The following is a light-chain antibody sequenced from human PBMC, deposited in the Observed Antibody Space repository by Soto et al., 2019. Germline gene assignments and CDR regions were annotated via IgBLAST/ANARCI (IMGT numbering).Light chain of an antibody. V-gene: IGKV3-11*01. CDR1: QSIGLA. CDR3: QQRTDRAPWT. Sequence: EIVLKQSPATLSLSPGQRATLSCRASQSIGLAIAWYQHKPGQAPRLLIFDASQRAPGIPARFRGSGSGTDLTLTISSLEPEEFAVYYCQQRTDRAPWTFGQGTKVESK. J-gene: IGKJ1*01. CDR2: DAS.